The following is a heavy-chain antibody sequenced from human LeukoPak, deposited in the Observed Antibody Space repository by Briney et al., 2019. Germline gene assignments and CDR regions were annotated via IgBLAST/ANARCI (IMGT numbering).Heavy chain of an antibody. CDR2: ISGSGGST. CDR1: GFTFSVYA. Sequence: GGSLRLSRAASGFTFSVYAIGWVSGAPGEGPEGVSAISGSGGSTYYAHSVKGRSPISRENSKTTLYLQMTRLRAEDTAVYYCAKVPGDDGSGTDYWGQGNLVTVSS. CDR3: AKVPGDDGSGTDY. J-gene: IGHJ4*02. D-gene: IGHD3-10*01. V-gene: IGHV3-23*01.